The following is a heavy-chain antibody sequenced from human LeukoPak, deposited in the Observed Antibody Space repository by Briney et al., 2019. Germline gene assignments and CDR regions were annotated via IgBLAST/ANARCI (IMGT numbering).Heavy chain of an antibody. Sequence: SETLSLTCAVSGGSISSDSWGWIRQPPGKGLEWIGHIYYSGSTTYNPSLKSRVTISVDTSKNQFSLKLGSVTAADTAVYYCARGRGKARFDYWGQGTLVTVSS. CDR3: ARGRGKARFDY. CDR1: GGSISSDS. D-gene: IGHD6-13*01. V-gene: IGHV4-59*01. CDR2: IYYSGST. J-gene: IGHJ4*02.